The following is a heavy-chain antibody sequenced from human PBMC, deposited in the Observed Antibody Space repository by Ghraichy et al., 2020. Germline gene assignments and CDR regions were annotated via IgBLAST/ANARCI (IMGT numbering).Heavy chain of an antibody. V-gene: IGHV1-18*01. Sequence: KVSCKASGYTFTSYGISWVRQAPGQGLEWMGWISAYNGNTNYAQKLQGRVTMTTDTSTSTAYMELRSLRSDDTAVYYCARDLYGSGSYYGGYNWFDPWGQGTLVTVSS. CDR1: GYTFTSYG. CDR2: ISAYNGNT. CDR3: ARDLYGSGSYYGGYNWFDP. D-gene: IGHD3-10*01. J-gene: IGHJ5*02.